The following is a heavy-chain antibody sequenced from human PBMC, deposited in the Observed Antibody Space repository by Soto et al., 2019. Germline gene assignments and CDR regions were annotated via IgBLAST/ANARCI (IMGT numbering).Heavy chain of an antibody. Sequence: SETLSLTCAVSGYSIRSGYFWGWVRQPPGKGLEWICSMYHSWITYYNLSLKSRVTISVDTSKNQLSLKLSSATAADTAVYYCARSMYSTSAQLYYGMDVWGQGTTVTVS. D-gene: IGHD6-6*01. J-gene: IGHJ6*02. V-gene: IGHV4-38-2*01. CDR3: ARSMYSTSAQLYYGMDV. CDR1: GYSIRSGYF. CDR2: MYHSWIT.